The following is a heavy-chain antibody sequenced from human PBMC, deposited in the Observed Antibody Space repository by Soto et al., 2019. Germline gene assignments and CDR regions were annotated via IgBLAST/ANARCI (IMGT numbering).Heavy chain of an antibody. CDR2: IYWDDDI. J-gene: IGHJ3*01. D-gene: IGHD3-10*01. Sequence: QITLKESGPTLVKPTQTLTLTCTFSGFSLTSSDMGVGWIRQTPGKALEWLTLIYWDDDIRYNPSLKSRLAITKDTTKNQVVLKMTNMDPVDTATYYCARCPPSYNAFDFWGHGTMFTVSS. V-gene: IGHV2-5*02. CDR3: ARCPPSYNAFDF. CDR1: GFSLTSSDMG.